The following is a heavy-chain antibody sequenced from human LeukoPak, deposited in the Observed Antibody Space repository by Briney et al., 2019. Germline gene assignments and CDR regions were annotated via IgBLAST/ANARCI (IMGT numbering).Heavy chain of an antibody. CDR1: GFSFRSYW. D-gene: IGHD1-26*01. J-gene: IGHJ3*02. V-gene: IGHV3-7*03. CDR3: ARHAGRAGDAFDI. Sequence: GGSLRLSCAASGFSFRSYWMSWDRQAPGKGLEWVASIKKDGSEKYYVDSVKGRFTVSRDNAKNSLYLQMNSLRVEDTAMYYCARHAGRAGDAFDIWGQGTMVTVSS. CDR2: IKKDGSEK.